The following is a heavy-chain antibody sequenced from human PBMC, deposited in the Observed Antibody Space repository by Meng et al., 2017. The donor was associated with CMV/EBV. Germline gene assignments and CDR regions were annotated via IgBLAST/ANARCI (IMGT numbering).Heavy chain of an antibody. CDR2: ISGSGGST. V-gene: IGHV3-23*01. J-gene: IGHJ4*02. Sequence: GESLKISCAASGSIFSSYAMSWVRQAPGKGLEWVSAISGSGGSTYYADSVKGRFTIARDNSKNTLYLQMNSLRAEDTAVYYCAKVGERRGYSGFHDYWGQGTLVTVSS. CDR1: GSIFSSYA. CDR3: AKVGERRGYSGFHDY. D-gene: IGHD5-12*01.